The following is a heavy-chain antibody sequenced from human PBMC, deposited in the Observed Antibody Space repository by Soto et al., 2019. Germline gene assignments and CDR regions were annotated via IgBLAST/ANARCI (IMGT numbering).Heavy chain of an antibody. CDR3: AKDRLAVSGFHYSFDY. Sequence: GGSLRLSCAASGFTFNNYAMSWVRQAPGKGLEWVSSTSISGGSTYYADSVKGRFTISRDNSKSRLYLQMDSLRAEDTDVYYCAKDRLAVSGFHYSFDYWGQGTLVTVSS. CDR2: TSISGGST. CDR1: GFTFNNYA. J-gene: IGHJ4*02. D-gene: IGHD6-19*01. V-gene: IGHV3-23*01.